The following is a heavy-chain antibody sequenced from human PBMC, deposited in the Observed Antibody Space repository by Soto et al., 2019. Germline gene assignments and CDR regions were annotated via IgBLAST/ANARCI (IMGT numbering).Heavy chain of an antibody. V-gene: IGHV1-18*01. J-gene: IGHJ3*02. D-gene: IGHD3-10*01. CDR1: GYTFTSYG. CDR2: ISAYNDNT. CDR3: ARGMVRGVIRGTLGAFDI. Sequence: QVQLVQSGAEVKKPGASVKVSCKASGYTFTSYGISWVRQAPGQGLEWMGWISAYNDNTNYAQKLQVRVTMTTDTSTSTAYMELRSLRSDDTAVYYCARGMVRGVIRGTLGAFDIWGQGTMVTVSS.